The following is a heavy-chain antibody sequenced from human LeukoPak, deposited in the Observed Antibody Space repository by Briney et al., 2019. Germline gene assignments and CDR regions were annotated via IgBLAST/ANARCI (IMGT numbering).Heavy chain of an antibody. CDR1: GGSVSSGSYY. D-gene: IGHD3-10*01. CDR2: IYYSGST. Sequence: SETLSLTCTVSGGSVSSGSYYWSWIRQPPGKGLEWIGYIYYSGSTNYNPSLKSRVTISVDTSKNQFSLKLSSVTAADTDVYYCARDSYSSGTGYYGMDVWGQGTTVTVSS. CDR3: ARDSYSSGTGYYGMDV. V-gene: IGHV4-61*01. J-gene: IGHJ6*02.